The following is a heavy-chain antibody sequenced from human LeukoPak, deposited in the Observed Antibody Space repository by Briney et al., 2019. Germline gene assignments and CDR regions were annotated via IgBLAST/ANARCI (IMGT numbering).Heavy chain of an antibody. Sequence: PSETLSLTCTVSGGSLSPYYLSWLRQAPGKGLEWIGYIYFSGSTNYNPSLQSRLSISVHTSKSQSSLKLSSVTTADTGVYYCARTYGGDFYFDYWGQGTLVPVSS. CDR3: ARTYGGDFYFDY. CDR2: IYFSGST. V-gene: IGHV4-59*01. CDR1: GGSLSPYY. D-gene: IGHD3-10*01. J-gene: IGHJ4*02.